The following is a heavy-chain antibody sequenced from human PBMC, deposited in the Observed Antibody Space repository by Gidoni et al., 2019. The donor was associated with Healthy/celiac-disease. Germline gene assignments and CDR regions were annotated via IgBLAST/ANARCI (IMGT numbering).Heavy chain of an antibody. CDR3: AKDRRGAIAARPPDYLV. CDR2: ISYDGSNK. D-gene: IGHD6-6*01. Sequence: QVQLVESGGGVVQPGRYLRLSCAASGFTFSSYGMHWVRQAPGKGLEWVAVISYDGSNKYYADSVKGRFTISRDNSKNTLYLQMNSLRAEDTAVYYCAKDRRGAIAARPPDYLVWGQGTTVTVSS. V-gene: IGHV3-30*18. J-gene: IGHJ6*02. CDR1: GFTFSSYG.